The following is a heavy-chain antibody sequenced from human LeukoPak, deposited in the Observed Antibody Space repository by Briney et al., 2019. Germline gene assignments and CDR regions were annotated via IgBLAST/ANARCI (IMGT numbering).Heavy chain of an antibody. CDR1: GFTFSDYY. CDR3: VRSLTTVTTDY. CDR2: ISSSGSTI. J-gene: IGHJ4*02. Sequence: KAGGSLRLSCAASGFTFSDYYMSWIRQAPGKGLEWVSYISSSGSTIYYADSVKGRFTISRDNAKNSLYLQMNSLRAEDTAVYYCVRSLTTVTTDYWGQGTLVTVSS. V-gene: IGHV3-11*04. D-gene: IGHD4-17*01.